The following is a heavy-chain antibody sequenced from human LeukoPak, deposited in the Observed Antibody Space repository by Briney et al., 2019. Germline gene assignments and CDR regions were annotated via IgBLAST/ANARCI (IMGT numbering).Heavy chain of an antibody. CDR3: ARVRGESPRMDV. CDR1: GFTFDDYA. CDR2: ISWNSGSI. J-gene: IGHJ6*02. V-gene: IGHV3-9*01. Sequence: GGSLRLSCAASGFTFDDYAMHWVRQAPGKGLEWVSGISWNSGSIGYADSVKGRFTISRDNAKNSLYLQMNSLRAEDTALYYCARVRGESPRMDVWGQGTTVTVSS. D-gene: IGHD2-21*01.